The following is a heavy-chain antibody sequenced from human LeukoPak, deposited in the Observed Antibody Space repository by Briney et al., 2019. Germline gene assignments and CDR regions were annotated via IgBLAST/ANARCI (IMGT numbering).Heavy chain of an antibody. CDR2: IRSKANSYAT. CDR1: GFTFSTYW. CDR3: TRYGSGSYFLESAWFDP. V-gene: IGHV3-73*01. Sequence: GGSLRLSCVGSGFTFSTYWMNWVRQASGKGLEWVGRIRSKANSYATAYAASVKGRFTISRDDSKNTAYLQMNSLKTEDTAVYYCTRYGSGSYFLESAWFDPWGQGTLVTVSS. J-gene: IGHJ5*02. D-gene: IGHD3-10*01.